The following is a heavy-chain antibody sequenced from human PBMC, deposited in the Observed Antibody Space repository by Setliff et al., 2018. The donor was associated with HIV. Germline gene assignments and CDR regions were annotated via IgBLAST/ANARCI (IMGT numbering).Heavy chain of an antibody. D-gene: IGHD1-1*01. J-gene: IGHJ4*02. CDR3: ARQLSNSFDY. CDR1: GYTFIDYF. V-gene: IGHV1-2*02. Sequence: GASVKVSCKASGYTFIDYFMHWVRQAPGQGLEWMGWISPNNGNRRIQRRFQGRVTMTRDTSINTAYMELSGLTSDDTAVYYCARQLSNSFDYWGQGTLVTVSS. CDR2: ISPNNGNR.